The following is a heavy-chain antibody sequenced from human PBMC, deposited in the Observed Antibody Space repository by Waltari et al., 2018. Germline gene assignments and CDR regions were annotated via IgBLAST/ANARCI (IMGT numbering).Heavy chain of an antibody. CDR2: IYYSGST. D-gene: IGHD5-12*01. Sequence: QLQLQESGPGLVKPSETLSLTCTVSGGSISSSSYYWGWIRQPPGKGLEWIGSIYYSGSTYYNPSLKSRVTISVDTSKNQFSLKLSSVTAADTAVYYCARDPLSGYDWGHWFDPWGQGTLVTVSS. CDR3: ARDPLSGYDWGHWFDP. V-gene: IGHV4-39*07. CDR1: GGSISSSSYY. J-gene: IGHJ5*02.